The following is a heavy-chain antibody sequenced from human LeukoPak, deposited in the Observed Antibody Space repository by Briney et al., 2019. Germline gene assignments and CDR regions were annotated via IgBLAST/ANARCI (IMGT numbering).Heavy chain of an antibody. CDR1: GFTFSSYA. Sequence: GRSLRLSCAASGFTFSSYAMHWLRQAPGKGLEGVAVISYDGSNKYYADSVKGRFTISRDNSKNTLYLQMNSLRAEDTAVYYCARDLWGSYGLRYYFDYWGQGTLVTVSS. V-gene: IGHV3-30*04. J-gene: IGHJ4*02. D-gene: IGHD5-18*01. CDR3: ARDLWGSYGLRYYFDY. CDR2: ISYDGSNK.